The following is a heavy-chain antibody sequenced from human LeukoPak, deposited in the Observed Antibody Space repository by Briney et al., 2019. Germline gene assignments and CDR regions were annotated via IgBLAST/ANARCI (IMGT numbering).Heavy chain of an antibody. V-gene: IGHV3-23*01. Sequence: GGSLRLSCAGSGFTFSSYAMSWVRQAPGKGVEWVSAISGSGGSTYYADSVKGRFTISRDNSKNTLYLQMNSLRAEDTAVYYCARESSSWYEFDYWGQGTLVTVSS. CDR1: GFTFSSYA. CDR3: ARESSSWYEFDY. CDR2: ISGSGGST. D-gene: IGHD6-13*01. J-gene: IGHJ4*02.